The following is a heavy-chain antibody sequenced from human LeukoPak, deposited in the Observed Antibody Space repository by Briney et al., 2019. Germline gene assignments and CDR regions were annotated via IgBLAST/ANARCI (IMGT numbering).Heavy chain of an antibody. CDR1: GFTFSSYA. CDR2: ISGSGGNT. D-gene: IGHD1-26*01. CDR3: AKPPEVGATVGYFDY. Sequence: GGSLRLSCAASGFTFSSYAMSWVRQAPGKGLEWVSAISGSGGNTYYADSVKGRFAISRDNSKNTLYLQMNSLRAEDTAVYYCAKPPEVGATVGYFDYWGQGTLVTVSS. J-gene: IGHJ4*02. V-gene: IGHV3-23*01.